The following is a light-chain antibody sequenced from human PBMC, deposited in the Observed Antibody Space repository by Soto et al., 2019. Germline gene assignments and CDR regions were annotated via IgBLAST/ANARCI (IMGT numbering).Light chain of an antibody. Sequence: DIQMTQSPSTLSASVGHRVTITCRASQSISSWLAWYQQKPGKAPKLLIYKASSLESGVPSRFSGSGSGTEFTLTISSLQPDDFATYYCQEYKSYSTFGQGTKLEIK. CDR3: QEYKSYST. CDR1: QSISSW. V-gene: IGKV1-5*03. CDR2: KAS. J-gene: IGKJ2*01.